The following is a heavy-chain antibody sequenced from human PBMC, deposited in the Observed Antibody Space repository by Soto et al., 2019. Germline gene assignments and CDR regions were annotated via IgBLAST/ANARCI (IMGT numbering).Heavy chain of an antibody. CDR3: AKSSGGWNYYYYYGMDV. CDR2: ISGSGGST. Sequence: GESLKISCAASGFTFSSYAMSWVRQAPGKGLEWVSAISGSGGSTYYADSVKGRFTISRDNSKNTLYLQMNSLRAEDTAVYYCAKSSGGWNYYYYYGMDVWGQGTTVTVSS. CDR1: GFTFSSYA. D-gene: IGHD2-15*01. V-gene: IGHV3-23*01. J-gene: IGHJ6*02.